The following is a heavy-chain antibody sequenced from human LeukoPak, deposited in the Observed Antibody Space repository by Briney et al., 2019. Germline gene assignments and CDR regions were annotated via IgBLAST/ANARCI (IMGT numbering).Heavy chain of an antibody. CDR2: IYYSGST. CDR3: ARGGYGAFDI. V-gene: IGHV4-31*03. Sequence: SQTLSLTCTVSVGSISSGCYYWSWIRQHPGKGLEWIGYIYYSGSTYYNPSLKSRVTISVDTSKNQFSLKLSSVTAADTAVYYCARGGYGAFDIWGQGTMVTVSS. CDR1: VGSISSGCYY. D-gene: IGHD3-16*01. J-gene: IGHJ3*02.